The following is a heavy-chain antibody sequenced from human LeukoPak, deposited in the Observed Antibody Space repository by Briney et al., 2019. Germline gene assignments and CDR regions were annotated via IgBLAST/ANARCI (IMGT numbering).Heavy chain of an antibody. CDR2: IYYSGNT. V-gene: IGHV4-39*01. Sequence: PSETLSLTCAVSGGSISNSTYHWGWIRQPPGKGLEWIGSIYYSGNTYYSPSLRSRVNISVDTSKNQFSLKLSSLTAADTAVYVCARMPNGYFDYWGQGTLVTVSS. CDR3: ARMPNGYFDY. CDR1: GGSISNSTYH. D-gene: IGHD2-2*01. J-gene: IGHJ4*02.